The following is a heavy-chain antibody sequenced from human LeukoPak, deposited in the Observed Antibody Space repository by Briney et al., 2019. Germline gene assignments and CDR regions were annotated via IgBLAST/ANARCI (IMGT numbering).Heavy chain of an antibody. CDR2: IKQDGSEK. V-gene: IGHV3-7*01. J-gene: IGHJ3*02. D-gene: IGHD1-26*01. CDR3: ARGSGSYPNDAFDI. CDR1: GFTFSSYW. Sequence: GRSLRLSCAASGFTFSSYWMSWVRQAPGKGLEWVANIKQDGSEKYYVDSVKGRFTISRDNAKNSLYLQMNSLRAEDTAVYYCARGSGSYPNDAFDIWGQGTMVTVSS.